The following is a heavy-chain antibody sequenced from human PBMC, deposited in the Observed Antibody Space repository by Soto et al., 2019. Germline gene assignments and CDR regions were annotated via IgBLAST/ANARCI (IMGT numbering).Heavy chain of an antibody. CDR3: AKDPRNGSGSYYYFDY. V-gene: IGHV3-23*01. Sequence: PGGSLRLSCAASGFTFSSYAMSWVRQAPGKGLEWVSAISGSGGSTYYADSVKGRFTISRDNSKNTLYLQMNSLRAEDTALYYCAKDPRNGSGSYYYFDYWGQGTLVTVSS. J-gene: IGHJ4*02. CDR1: GFTFSSYA. D-gene: IGHD3-10*01. CDR2: ISGSGGST.